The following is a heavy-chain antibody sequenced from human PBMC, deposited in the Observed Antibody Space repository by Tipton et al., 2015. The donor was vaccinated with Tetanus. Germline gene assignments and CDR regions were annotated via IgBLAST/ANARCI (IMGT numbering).Heavy chain of an antibody. CDR3: ARDDVAVAGGVYYYYYGMDV. Sequence: QSGPEVKKPGSSVKVSCKASGDTFSNYAISWVRQAPGQGLDWMGGIIPIYGATDFSQKFQGRVTMTTDTSTSTAYMELRSLRSDDTAVYYCARDDVAVAGGVYYYYYGMDVWGQGTTVTVSS. V-gene: IGHV1-69*05. CDR2: IIPIYGAT. J-gene: IGHJ6*02. D-gene: IGHD6-19*01. CDR1: GDTFSNYA.